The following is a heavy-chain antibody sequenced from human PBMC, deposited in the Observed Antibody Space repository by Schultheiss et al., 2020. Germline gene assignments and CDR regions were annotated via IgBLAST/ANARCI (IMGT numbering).Heavy chain of an antibody. V-gene: IGHV3-21*05. D-gene: IGHD3-10*01. J-gene: IGHJ1*01. CDR1: GFTFSSYS. CDR2: ISSSSSYI. CDR3: ARFGELNHEYFQH. Sequence: GGSLRLSCAASGFTFSSYSMNWVRQAPGKGLEWVSYISSSSSYIYYADSVKGRLTISRDNAKKSLYLQMNSLRAEDTAVYYCARFGELNHEYFQHWGQGTLVTVSS.